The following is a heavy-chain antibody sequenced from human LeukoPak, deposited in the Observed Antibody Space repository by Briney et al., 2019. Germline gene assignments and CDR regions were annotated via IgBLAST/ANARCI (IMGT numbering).Heavy chain of an antibody. CDR1: GGSISSYY. D-gene: IGHD2-21*01. V-gene: IGHV4-4*07. CDR3: TRDLFPGRPFDP. J-gene: IGHJ5*02. Sequence: SETLSLTCTVSGGSISSYYWSWIRQPPGKGLEWIGRIYTSGSTNYNPSLKSRVTMSVDTSKNQFSLKLSSVTAADTAVYYCTRDLFPGRPFDPWGQGTLVTVSS. CDR2: IYTSGST.